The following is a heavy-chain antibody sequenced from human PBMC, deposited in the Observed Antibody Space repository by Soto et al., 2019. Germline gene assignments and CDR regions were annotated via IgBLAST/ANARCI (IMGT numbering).Heavy chain of an antibody. J-gene: IGHJ6*02. CDR3: ARGDYYDSSGYTRDYYYGMDV. CDR1: GGTFSSYA. D-gene: IGHD3-22*01. CDR2: IISFFGTA. Sequence: SVKVSCKASGGTFSSYAISWVRQAPGQGLEWMGGIISFFGTANYAQKFQGRVTITADESTSTAYMEPSNLRSEDTAVYYCARGDYYDSSGYTRDYYYGMDVWGQGTQVTVSS. V-gene: IGHV1-69*13.